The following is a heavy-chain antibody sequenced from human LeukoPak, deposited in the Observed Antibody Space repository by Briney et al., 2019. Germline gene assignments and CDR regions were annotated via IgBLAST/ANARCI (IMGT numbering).Heavy chain of an antibody. D-gene: IGHD5-18*01. Sequence: GGSLRLSCAASGFTFSSYAMSWVRQAPGRGLEWVSAISGSGGSTYYADSVKGRFTISRDNSKNTLYLQMNSLRAEDTAVYYCAKSSGFSYGSGYSFDYWGQGTLVTVSS. CDR2: ISGSGGST. CDR1: GFTFSSYA. V-gene: IGHV3-23*01. J-gene: IGHJ4*02. CDR3: AKSSGFSYGSGYSFDY.